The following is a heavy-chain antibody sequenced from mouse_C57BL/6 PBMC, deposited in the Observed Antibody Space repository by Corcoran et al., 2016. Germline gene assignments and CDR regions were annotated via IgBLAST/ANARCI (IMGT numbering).Heavy chain of an antibody. V-gene: IGHV1-26*01. D-gene: IGHD1-3*01. Sequence: EVQLQQSGPELVKPGASVKISCKASGYTFTDYYMNWVKQSHGKSLEWIGDINPNNGGTSYNQKFKGKATLTVDKSSSTAYMELRSLTSEDSAVYYCARKKVLTYWYFDVWGTGTTVTVSS. J-gene: IGHJ1*03. CDR1: GYTFTDYY. CDR2: INPNNGGT. CDR3: ARKKVLTYWYFDV.